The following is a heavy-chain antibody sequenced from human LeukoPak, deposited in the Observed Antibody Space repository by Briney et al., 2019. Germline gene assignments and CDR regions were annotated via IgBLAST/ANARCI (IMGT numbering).Heavy chain of an antibody. V-gene: IGHV1-46*01. CDR1: GYTFGTHW. CDR3: ARDFSGEWEQLTGWWFDP. D-gene: IGHD1-26*01. J-gene: IGHJ5*02. Sequence: ASVKVSCKASGYTFGTHWMHWVRQAPGQGLEWMGIINPSGDVRLYARKFQGRVTVTRDMSTRTVYMELSDLRPEDTDVYYCARDFSGEWEQLTGWWFDPWGQGTLVIVSS. CDR2: INPSGDVR.